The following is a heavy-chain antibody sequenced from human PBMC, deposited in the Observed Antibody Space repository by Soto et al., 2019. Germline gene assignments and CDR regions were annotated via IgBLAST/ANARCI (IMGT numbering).Heavy chain of an antibody. D-gene: IGHD4-17*01. CDR1: GFTFSSYS. CDR2: ISSSSSTI. CDR3: ARVKWDYGDSRIYYGMDV. Sequence: GGSLRLSCAASGFTFSSYSMNWVRQAPGKGLEWVSYISSSSSTIYYADSVKGRFTISRDNAKNSLYLQMNSLRDEDTAVYYCARVKWDYGDSRIYYGMDVWGQGTTVTVSS. J-gene: IGHJ6*02. V-gene: IGHV3-48*02.